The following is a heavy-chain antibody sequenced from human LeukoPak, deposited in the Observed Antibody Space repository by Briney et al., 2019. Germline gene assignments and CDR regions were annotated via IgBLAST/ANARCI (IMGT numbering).Heavy chain of an antibody. V-gene: IGHV3-73*01. D-gene: IGHD3-22*01. Sequence: GGSLRLSCAASGFTFSGSAMHWVRQASGKGLEWVGRIRSKTNSYATAYAASVKGRFTISRDDSKNTAYLQMNSLKAEDTAVYYCTRYYYDGSGYYYLFDYWGQGTLVTVSS. J-gene: IGHJ4*02. CDR2: IRSKTNSYAT. CDR3: TRYYYDGSGYYYLFDY. CDR1: GFTFSGSA.